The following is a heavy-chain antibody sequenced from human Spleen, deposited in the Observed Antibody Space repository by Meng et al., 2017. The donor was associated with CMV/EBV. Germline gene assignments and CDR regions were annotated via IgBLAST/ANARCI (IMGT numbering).Heavy chain of an antibody. CDR3: AREDIVVVIALDY. V-gene: IGHV3-48*03. CDR1: GFTFSSYE. CDR2: ISSSGNTI. Sequence: GGSLRLSCAASGFTFSSYEMNWVRQAPGKGLEWISYISSSGNTIFHADSVKGRFTISRDNSKNSLYLRMNSLRAEDTAVYYCAREDIVVVIALDYWGQGTLVTVSS. J-gene: IGHJ4*02. D-gene: IGHD2-21*01.